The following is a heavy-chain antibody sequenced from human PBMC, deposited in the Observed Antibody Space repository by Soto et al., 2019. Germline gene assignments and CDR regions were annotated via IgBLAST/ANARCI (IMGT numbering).Heavy chain of an antibody. Sequence: QVQLVESGGGVVQPGRSLRLSCAASGFTFSSYGMHWVRQAPGKGLEWVAVIWYDGGNKYYADSVKGRFTISRDNSKNHVYLQMTSLRAEQTAADYCAREGLGERRGEGVDGWGQGSTVTVCS. CDR2: IWYDGGNK. D-gene: IGHD1-1*01. J-gene: IGHJ6*02. V-gene: IGHV3-33*01. CDR3: AREGLGERRGEGVDG. CDR1: GFTFSSYG.